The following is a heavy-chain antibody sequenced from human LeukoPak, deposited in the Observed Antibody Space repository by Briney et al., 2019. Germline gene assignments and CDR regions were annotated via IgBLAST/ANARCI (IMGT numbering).Heavy chain of an antibody. CDR2: MNPNSGDT. CDR3: ALWAIEPLDY. CDR1: GYTFTGYY. V-gene: IGHV1-2*02. J-gene: IGHJ4*02. Sequence: GASVKVSFKASGYTFTGYYMHWVRQAPGQGLEWMGWMNPNSGDTNYAQKFQGRVTMTRDTSISTGYMELNRLKSDDTAVYYCALWAIEPLDYWGQGTLVTVSS. D-gene: IGHD1-14*01.